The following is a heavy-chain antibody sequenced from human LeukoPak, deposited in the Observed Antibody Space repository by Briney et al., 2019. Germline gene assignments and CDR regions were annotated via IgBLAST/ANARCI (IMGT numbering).Heavy chain of an antibody. Sequence: ASVKVSCKASGYTFTGYYMHWVRQAPGQGLGWMGWINPNSGGTNYAQKFQGRVTMTRDTSISTAYMELSRLRSDDTAVYYCARDLAFIVVVPAAPDYWGQGTLVTVSS. J-gene: IGHJ4*02. CDR3: ARDLAFIVVVPAAPDY. D-gene: IGHD2-2*01. V-gene: IGHV1-2*02. CDR1: GYTFTGYY. CDR2: INPNSGGT.